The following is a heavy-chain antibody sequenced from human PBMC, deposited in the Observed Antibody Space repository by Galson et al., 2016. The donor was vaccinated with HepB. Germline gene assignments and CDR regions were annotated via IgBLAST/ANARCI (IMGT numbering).Heavy chain of an antibody. Sequence: SETLSLTCSVSGGSTYTSYWSWVRQPPGKGLEWVGYSYNSGNTVYNPSLDSRVTVSVDTSKNQFSLRLTSVTAADTAVYYCASFPTRGYDSSGYYYYGMDVWGQGTTVTVSS. CDR2: SYNSGNT. V-gene: IGHV4-59*01. CDR1: GGSTYTSY. CDR3: ASFPTRGYDSSGYYYYGMDV. J-gene: IGHJ6*02. D-gene: IGHD3-22*01.